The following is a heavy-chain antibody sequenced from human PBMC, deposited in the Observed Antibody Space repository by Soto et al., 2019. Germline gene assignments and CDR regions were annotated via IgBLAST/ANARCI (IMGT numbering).Heavy chain of an antibody. Sequence: GASVKVSCKASGYTFTGYYMHWVRQAPGQGLEWMGWINPNSGGTNYAQKFQGWVTMTRDTSISTAYMELSRLRSDDTAVYYCARDFTTYYYGSGSFGYYYGMDVWAKGPRSPSP. V-gene: IGHV1-2*04. D-gene: IGHD3-10*01. J-gene: IGHJ6*02. CDR2: INPNSGGT. CDR1: GYTFTGYY. CDR3: ARDFTTYYYGSGSFGYYYGMDV.